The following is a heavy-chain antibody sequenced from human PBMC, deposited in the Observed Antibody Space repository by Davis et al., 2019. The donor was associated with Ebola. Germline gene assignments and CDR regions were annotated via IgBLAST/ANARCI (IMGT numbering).Heavy chain of an antibody. J-gene: IGHJ3*02. V-gene: IGHV3-23*01. D-gene: IGHD3-22*01. Sequence: GESLKISCAASGFTFSSYAMSWVRQAPGKGLEWVSAISGSGGSTYYADSVKGRFTISRDNSKNTLYLQMNSLRAEDTAVYYCARDGHDSSGSDAFDIWGQGTMVTVSS. CDR2: ISGSGGST. CDR1: GFTFSSYA. CDR3: ARDGHDSSGSDAFDI.